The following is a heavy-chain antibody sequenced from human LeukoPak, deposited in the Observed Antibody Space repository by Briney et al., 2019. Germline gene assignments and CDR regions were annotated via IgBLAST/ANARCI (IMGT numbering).Heavy chain of an antibody. CDR1: GFTFTSSA. CDR2: IVVGSGNT. CDR3: AAPLRVRGVPDYYGMDV. D-gene: IGHD3-10*01. J-gene: IGHJ6*02. V-gene: IGHV1-58*02. Sequence: AASVKVSCKASGFTFTSSAMQWVRQARGQRLEWIGWIVVGSGNTNYAQKFQERVTITRDMSTSTADMELSSLRSEDTAVYYCAAPLRVRGVPDYYGMDVWGQGTTVTVSS.